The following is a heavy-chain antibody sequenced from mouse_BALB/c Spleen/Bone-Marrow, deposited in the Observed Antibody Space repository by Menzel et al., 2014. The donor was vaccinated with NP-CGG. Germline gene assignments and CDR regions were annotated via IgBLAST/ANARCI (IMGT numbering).Heavy chain of an antibody. Sequence: QVQLKQSGPGLVAPSQSLSITCTVSGFSLTDCGVSWIRQPPGKGLEWLGGIWGGGSTYNNSALKSRLSISKDNSKSQVFLKMNSLQTDDTAMYYCARIYFDFDGFAYWGQGTLVTVSA. J-gene: IGHJ3*01. V-gene: IGHV2-6-5*01. CDR2: IWGGGST. CDR1: GFSLTDCG. CDR3: ARIYFDFDGFAY. D-gene: IGHD2-4*01.